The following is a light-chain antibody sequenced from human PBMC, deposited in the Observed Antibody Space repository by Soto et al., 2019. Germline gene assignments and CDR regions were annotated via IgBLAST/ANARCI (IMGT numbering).Light chain of an antibody. CDR1: SSNIGTNY. J-gene: IGLJ1*01. CDR3: SSYTNSNTLGDV. V-gene: IGLV1-47*02. CDR2: ANS. Sequence: QSVLTQPPSTSGTPGQRVTISCSGSSSNIGTNYVYWYQRLPGAAPKLLIYANSERPSGVPDRFSGSKSGTSASLAISGLRSEDEADYYCSSYTNSNTLGDVFGTGTKLTVL.